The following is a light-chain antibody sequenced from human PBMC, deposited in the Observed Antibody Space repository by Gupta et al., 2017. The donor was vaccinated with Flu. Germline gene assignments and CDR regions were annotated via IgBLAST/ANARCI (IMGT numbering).Light chain of an antibody. V-gene: IGKV1-9*01. Sequence: GDRVTITCLASQGISSYLAWYQQKPGKAPKLLIYAASTLQGGVPSRFSGSGSGTEFTLTINSLQPGDSATYYCQQLISYPLTFGGGTKVEVK. CDR3: QQLISYPLT. CDR2: AAS. J-gene: IGKJ4*01. CDR1: QGISSY.